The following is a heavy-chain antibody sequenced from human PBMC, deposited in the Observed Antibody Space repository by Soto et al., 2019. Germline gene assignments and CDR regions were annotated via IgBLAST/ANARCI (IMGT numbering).Heavy chain of an antibody. D-gene: IGHD3-9*01. CDR3: AKDLTPGDDAFDV. CDR2: ISWNSRTV. Sequence: DVQLVESGGGLVQPGGSLRLSCSASGFTFNNYAMHWVRLAPGKGLEWVSGISWNSRTVGYADSLKGRFTISRDNAKNSLYLQMNNLRAEDTALYYCAKDLTPGDDAFDVWGQGTLVTVSS. J-gene: IGHJ3*01. V-gene: IGHV3-9*01. CDR1: GFTFNNYA.